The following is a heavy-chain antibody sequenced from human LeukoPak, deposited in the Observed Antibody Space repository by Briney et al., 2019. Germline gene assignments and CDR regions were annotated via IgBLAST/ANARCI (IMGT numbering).Heavy chain of an antibody. CDR2: IYSDGTT. CDR3: ARETGYSTSWYAYYFDY. D-gene: IGHD6-13*01. Sequence: GGSLSCSIAAAGFSVNSTSLNWVRQAPGKGLEWVGVIYSDGTTHYADSVKGRFTNSRDNSKNTLHLQMDRLRVEDTAMYYCARETGYSTSWYAYYFDYWGQGTLVTVAS. J-gene: IGHJ4*02. V-gene: IGHV3-53*01. CDR1: GFSVNSTS.